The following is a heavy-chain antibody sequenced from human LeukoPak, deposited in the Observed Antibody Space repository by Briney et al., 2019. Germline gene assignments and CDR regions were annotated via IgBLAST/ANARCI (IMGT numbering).Heavy chain of an antibody. CDR1: GYTFTGSY. CDR2: IHPNSGGT. D-gene: IGHD6-19*01. V-gene: IGHV1-2*02. J-gene: IGHJ6*02. CDR3: AIDLFVAGTYYYGMDV. Sequence: GASVKVSCKASGYTFTGSYIQWVRQAPGQGLEWMGWIHPNSGGTNYEQNFRGRVTMTGDTSSSTAYMELSGLRSDDTAVYYCAIDLFVAGTYYYGMDVWGQGTTVTVSS.